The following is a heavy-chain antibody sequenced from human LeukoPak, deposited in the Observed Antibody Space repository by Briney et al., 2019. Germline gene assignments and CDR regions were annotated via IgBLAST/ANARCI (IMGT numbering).Heavy chain of an antibody. V-gene: IGHV3-7*01. J-gene: IGHJ3*02. CDR1: GFTFSHYW. CDR2: IKQDGSEK. Sequence: GGSLRLSCAASGFTFSHYWMSWVRQAPGKGLEWLANIKQDGSEKYYVDSVKGRFTISRDNAKNSLYLQMNSQRAEDTAIYYCARDQGALDIWGQGTMVAVSS. CDR3: ARDQGALDI.